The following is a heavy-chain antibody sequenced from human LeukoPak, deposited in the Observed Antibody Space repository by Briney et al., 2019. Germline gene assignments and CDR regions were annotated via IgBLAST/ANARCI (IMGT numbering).Heavy chain of an antibody. CDR3: ARPGSYYYDSSGYYYDGYFDY. CDR1: GYTLTELS. J-gene: IGHJ4*02. D-gene: IGHD3-22*01. Sequence: ASVKVSCKVSGYTLTELSMHWVRQAPGKGLEWMGGFDPEDGETIYAQKFQGRVTMTEDTSTDTAYMELSSLRSEDTAVYYCARPGSYYYDSSGYYYDGYFDYWGQGTLVTVSS. CDR2: FDPEDGET. V-gene: IGHV1-24*01.